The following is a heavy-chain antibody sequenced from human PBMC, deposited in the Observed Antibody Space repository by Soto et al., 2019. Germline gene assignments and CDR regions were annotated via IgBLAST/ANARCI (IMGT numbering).Heavy chain of an antibody. Sequence: SETLSLTCAVYGGSFSGYYWSWIRQPPGKGLEWIGEINHSGSTNYNPSLKSRVTISVDTSKNQFSLKLSPVTAADTAVYYCARKGPWIQLWVYFDYWGQGTLVTVSS. CDR2: INHSGST. V-gene: IGHV4-34*01. CDR3: ARKGPWIQLWVYFDY. CDR1: GGSFSGYY. D-gene: IGHD5-18*01. J-gene: IGHJ4*02.